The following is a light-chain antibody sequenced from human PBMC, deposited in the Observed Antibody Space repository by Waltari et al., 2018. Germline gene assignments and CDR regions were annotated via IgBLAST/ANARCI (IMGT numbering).Light chain of an antibody. CDR2: GAS. CDR3: LQYDSYPRT. J-gene: IGKJ1*01. Sequence: DIKMTQSPSSLPAFVGERVTIPCRAGQGIRNSVDWFRQKPGKAPKALLYGASTLHSGVPSRFRGSGFGTDFTLTISGLQPEDFATYYCLQYDSYPRTFGQGTKVEIK. CDR1: QGIRNS. V-gene: IGKV1-16*01.